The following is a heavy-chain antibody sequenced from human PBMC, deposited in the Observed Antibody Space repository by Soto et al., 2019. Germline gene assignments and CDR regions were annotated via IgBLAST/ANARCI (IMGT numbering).Heavy chain of an antibody. V-gene: IGHV4-39*01. Sequence: PSETLSLTCTVSGGSISSSSYYWGWIRQPPGKGLEWIGSIYYSGSTYYNPSLKSRVTISVDTSKNQFSLKLSSVTAADTAVYYCVVSKATIVPGHYYYYDGMDVWGQGTTVTVSS. CDR1: GGSISSSSYY. J-gene: IGHJ6*02. D-gene: IGHD5-12*01. CDR2: IYYSGST. CDR3: VVSKATIVPGHYYYYDGMDV.